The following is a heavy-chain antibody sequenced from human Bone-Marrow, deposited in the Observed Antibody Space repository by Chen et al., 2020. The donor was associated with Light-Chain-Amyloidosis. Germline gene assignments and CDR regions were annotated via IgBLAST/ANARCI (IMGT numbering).Heavy chain of an antibody. CDR3: ARDQGTELQTLYFDY. CDR2: IIPILGIA. J-gene: IGHJ4*02. V-gene: IGHV1-69*04. CDR1: GGTFSSYA. D-gene: IGHD1-7*01. Sequence: QVQLVQSGAEVKKPGSSVKVSCKASGGTFSSYAISWVRQAPGQGLEWMGRIIPILGIANYAQKFQGRVTITADKSTSTAYMELSSLRSEDTAVYYCARDQGTELQTLYFDYWGQGTLVTVSS.